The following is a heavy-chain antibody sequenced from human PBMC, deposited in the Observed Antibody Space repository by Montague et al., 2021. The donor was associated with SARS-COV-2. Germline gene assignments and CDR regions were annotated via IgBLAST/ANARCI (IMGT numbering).Heavy chain of an antibody. Sequence: SLRLSCAASGFIVSNKYMSWLRQAAGKGLDWVSIIYPDGSTYYSDSLKGRFTISRDNSKNTLYLQMNDLEPEDTAVYYCATSGAPNLGDSWGQGTLSPSPQ. CDR3: ATSGAPNLGDS. CDR2: IYPDGST. V-gene: IGHV3-53*01. D-gene: IGHD2-8*01. CDR1: GFIVSNKY. J-gene: IGHJ4*02.